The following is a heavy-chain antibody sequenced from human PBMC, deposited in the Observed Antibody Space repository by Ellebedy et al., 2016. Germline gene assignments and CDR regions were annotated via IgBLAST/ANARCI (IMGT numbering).Heavy chain of an antibody. V-gene: IGHV3-23*01. CDR2: ISQIDGKA. Sequence: GGSLRLSCVASGFTFSSYAMAWVRQAPGKGLEWVSSISQIDGKAFYADSVKGRFTISRDNPKNTLYLQMNSLRAEDTAVYYCAKDPREWLVRGYFDYWGQGTLVTVSS. CDR3: AKDPREWLVRGYFDY. J-gene: IGHJ4*02. D-gene: IGHD6-19*01. CDR1: GFTFSSYA.